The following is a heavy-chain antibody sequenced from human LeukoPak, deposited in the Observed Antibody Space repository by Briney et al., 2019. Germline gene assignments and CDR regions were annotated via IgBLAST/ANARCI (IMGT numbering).Heavy chain of an antibody. CDR1: GFTFSSYD. CDR3: ARHDWFDP. Sequence: GGSLRLSCAASGFTFSSYDMHWVRQATGKGLEWVSAIGTAGDTYYPGSVKGRFTISGDISKNTVYLQMNSLRVEDTAVYYCARHDWFDPWGRGTLVTVSS. D-gene: IGHD3-16*01. CDR2: IGTAGDT. J-gene: IGHJ5*02. V-gene: IGHV3-13*01.